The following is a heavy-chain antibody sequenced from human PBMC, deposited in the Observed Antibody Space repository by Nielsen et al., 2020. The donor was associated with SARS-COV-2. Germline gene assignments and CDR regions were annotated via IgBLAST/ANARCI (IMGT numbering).Heavy chain of an antibody. J-gene: IGHJ3*02. V-gene: IGHV3-53*04. Sequence: GESLKISCAASGFTFSSYAMHWVRQAPGKGLEWVSIIYGGGSISYADSVEGRFTISRHNSENTVYLQMNSLRPEDTAVYYCASTDGSMDAFHIWGQGTMVTVSS. D-gene: IGHD2-2*03. CDR1: GFTFSSYA. CDR2: IYGGGSI. CDR3: ASTDGSMDAFHI.